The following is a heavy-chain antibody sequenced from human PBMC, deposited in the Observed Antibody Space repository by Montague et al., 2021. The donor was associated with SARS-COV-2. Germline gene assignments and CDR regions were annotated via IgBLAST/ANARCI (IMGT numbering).Heavy chain of an antibody. CDR3: ARDASSANSPANNWFDS. Sequence: SETLSLTCSVSGGSITTYYWSWVRQPAGKGLEWIGRLSTSGSTNYNPSLKSRVTMSLDTSKYQVSLKLSSVTAADTAVYYCARDASSANSPANNWFDSWGQGTLVTVSS. V-gene: IGHV4-4*07. D-gene: IGHD4/OR15-4a*01. CDR1: GGSITTYY. CDR2: LSTSGST. J-gene: IGHJ5*01.